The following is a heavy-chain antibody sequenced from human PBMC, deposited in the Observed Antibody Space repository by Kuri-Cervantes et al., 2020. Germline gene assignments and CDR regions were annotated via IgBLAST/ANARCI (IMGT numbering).Heavy chain of an antibody. CDR3: ARSLIAAAGHMGD. V-gene: IGHV4-31*03. J-gene: IGHJ4*02. Sequence: SETLSLTCTVSGGSISSGGYYWSWIRQHPGKGLEWIGYIYYSGSTYYNPSLKSRVTISVDTSKNQFSLKLSSVTAADTAVYYCARSLIAAAGHMGDWGQGTLVTVSS. CDR2: IYYSGST. CDR1: GGSISSGGYY. D-gene: IGHD6-13*01.